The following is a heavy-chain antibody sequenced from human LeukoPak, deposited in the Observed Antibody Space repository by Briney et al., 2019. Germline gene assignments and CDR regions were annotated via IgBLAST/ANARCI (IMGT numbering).Heavy chain of an antibody. V-gene: IGHV3-64D*09. J-gene: IGHJ4*02. CDR3: VKSGTWADFDS. CDR1: GFTFSSYG. D-gene: IGHD1-26*01. CDR2: ISNKGGST. Sequence: GSFRLFCSASGFTFSSYGMHWVGQAPGKGLEYVSGISNKGGSTYYADSVKGRLTISRDNSKNTLHLQMSSLRADDTAVYYCVKSGTWADFDSWGQGTIVTVSS.